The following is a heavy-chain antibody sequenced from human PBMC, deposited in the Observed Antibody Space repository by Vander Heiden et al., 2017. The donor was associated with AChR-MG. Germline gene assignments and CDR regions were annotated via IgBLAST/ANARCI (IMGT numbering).Heavy chain of an antibody. CDR3: ARGEGEPYDILTGYFDY. J-gene: IGHJ4*02. CDR1: GFTFSSYA. D-gene: IGHD3-9*01. V-gene: IGHV3-30-3*01. CDR2: ISYDGSNK. Sequence: QVQLVESGGGVVQPGRSLRLSCAAPGFTFSSYARHWVSQAPGKGLGWVAVISYDGSNKYYADSVKGRFTISRDNSKNTLYLQMNSLRAEDTAVYYCARGEGEPYDILTGYFDYWGQGTLVTVSS.